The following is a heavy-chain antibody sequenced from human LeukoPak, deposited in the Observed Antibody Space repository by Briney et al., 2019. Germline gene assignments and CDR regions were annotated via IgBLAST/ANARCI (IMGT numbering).Heavy chain of an antibody. CDR1: GGSFSGYY. CDR2: INHSGST. V-gene: IGHV4-34*01. CDR3: ARGDMHYYYGSGSFLH. Sequence: SETLSLTCAVYGGSFSGYYWSWIRQPPGKGLEWIGEINHSGSTNYNPSLKSRVTISVDTSKNQFSLKLSSVTAADTAVYYCARGDMHYYYGSGSFLHWGQGTLVTVSS. J-gene: IGHJ4*02. D-gene: IGHD3-10*01.